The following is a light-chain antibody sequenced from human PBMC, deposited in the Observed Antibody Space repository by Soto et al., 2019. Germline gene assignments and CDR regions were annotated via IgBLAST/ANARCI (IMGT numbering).Light chain of an antibody. CDR3: SSDAGSGCV. Sequence: QSVLTQPPSASGSPGQSVTISCTGTSSDVGGYNYVSWYQQHPGKAPKLMIYEVSKRPSGVPDRFSGSKSGNTASLTVSGLQAEDEADYDCSSDAGSGCVFGGGTKVTVL. V-gene: IGLV2-8*01. J-gene: IGLJ2*01. CDR1: SSDVGGYNY. CDR2: EVS.